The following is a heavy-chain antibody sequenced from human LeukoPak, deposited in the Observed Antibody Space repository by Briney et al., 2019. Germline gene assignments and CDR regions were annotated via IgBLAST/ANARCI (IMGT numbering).Heavy chain of an antibody. CDR2: INNDGSSA. V-gene: IGHV3-74*01. J-gene: IGHJ4*02. D-gene: IGHD1-14*01. CDR1: W. CDR3: ASFNPISLSDY. Sequence: WMXWVGQAPGKGLVGVSRINNDGSSAVYADSVTGRFTISRDNAKNTLFLQMSSLRAEDTAVYYCASFNPISLSDYWGQGTLVTVSS.